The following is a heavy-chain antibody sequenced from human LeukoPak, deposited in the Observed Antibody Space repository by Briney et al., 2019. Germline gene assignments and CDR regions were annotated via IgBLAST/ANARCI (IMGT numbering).Heavy chain of an antibody. V-gene: IGHV1-69*13. CDR3: ARGNLERTYYDILTGTYGMDV. Sequence: SVKVSCKASGGTFSSYAISWVRQAPGQGLEWMGGIIPIFGTANYAQKFQGSVTITADESTSTAYMELSSLRSEDTAVYYCARGNLERTYYDILTGTYGMDVWGKGTTVTVSS. D-gene: IGHD3-9*01. J-gene: IGHJ6*04. CDR1: GGTFSSYA. CDR2: IIPIFGTA.